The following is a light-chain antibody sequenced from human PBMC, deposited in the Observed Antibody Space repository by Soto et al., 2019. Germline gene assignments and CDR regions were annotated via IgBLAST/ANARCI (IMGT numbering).Light chain of an antibody. CDR2: LNSDGSH. J-gene: IGLJ1*01. CDR3: QTWGTGIHV. Sequence: LTQSPSASASLGASVKLTCTLSSGHSSYAIAWHQQQPEKGPRYLMKLNSDGSHSKGDGIPDRFSGSSSGAERYLIISSLQSEDEADYYCQTWGTGIHVFGTGTKVTVL. CDR1: SGHSSYA. V-gene: IGLV4-69*01.